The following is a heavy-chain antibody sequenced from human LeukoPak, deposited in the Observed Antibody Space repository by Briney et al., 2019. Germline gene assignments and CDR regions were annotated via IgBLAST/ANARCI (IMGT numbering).Heavy chain of an antibody. Sequence: SGTPSLTCTVPGGSISSYYLSWIRQPPGKGLGWVWYIYYSGSTNYNPSLKSRVTISVDTSKNQFSLKLSSVTAADTAVYYCARVGADSGSYLTYFDYWGQGTLVTVSS. D-gene: IGHD1-26*01. CDR3: ARVGADSGSYLTYFDY. CDR2: IYYSGST. J-gene: IGHJ4*02. CDR1: GGSISSYY. V-gene: IGHV4-59*01.